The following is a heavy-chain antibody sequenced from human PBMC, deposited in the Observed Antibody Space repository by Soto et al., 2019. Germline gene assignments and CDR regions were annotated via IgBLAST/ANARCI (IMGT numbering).Heavy chain of an antibody. CDR3: ARLPPPTYCSGSTCSGY. Sequence: PRESLKISCKGSGYSFTNYWIHWVRQMAGKGLEWMGRIDPDDSYTNYSPSFQGHVTISVDKSISTAYLQWSSLQASDTAIYYCARLPPPTYCSGSTCSGYWGQGTLVTVSS. J-gene: IGHJ4*02. D-gene: IGHD2-15*01. CDR2: IDPDDSYT. CDR1: GYSFTNYW. V-gene: IGHV5-10-1*01.